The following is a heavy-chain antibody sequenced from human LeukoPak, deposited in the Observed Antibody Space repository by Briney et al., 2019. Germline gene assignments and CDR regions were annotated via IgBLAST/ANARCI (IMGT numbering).Heavy chain of an antibody. V-gene: IGHV1-2*02. J-gene: IGHJ3*02. CDR3: ARVGYCSSTSWYVAFDI. CDR2: INPNSGGT. Sequence: GASVKVSCKASGYTFTGYYMHWVRQAPGQGLEWMGWINPNSGGTNYAQKFQGRVTMTRDTSISTAYMELSRLRSDDTAVYYCARVGYCSSTSWYVAFDIWGQGTMVTVSS. D-gene: IGHD2-2*01. CDR1: GYTFTGYY.